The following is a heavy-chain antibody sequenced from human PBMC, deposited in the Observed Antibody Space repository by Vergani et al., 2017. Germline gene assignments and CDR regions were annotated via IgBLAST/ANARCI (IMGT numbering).Heavy chain of an antibody. D-gene: IGHD4-23*01. CDR1: GFTFSSYS. V-gene: IGHV3-21*01. CDR3: ARDRLLRYYFDY. Sequence: VQLVESGGGVVQPGRSLRLSCAASGFTFSSYSMNWVRQAPGKWLEWVSSISSSSSYIYYADSVKGRFTISRDNAKNSLYLQMNSLRAEDTAVYYCARDRLLRYYFDYWGQGTLVTVSS. J-gene: IGHJ4*02. CDR2: ISSSSSYI.